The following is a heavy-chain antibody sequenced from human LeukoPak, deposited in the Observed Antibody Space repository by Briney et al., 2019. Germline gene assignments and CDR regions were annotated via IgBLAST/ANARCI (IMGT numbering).Heavy chain of an antibody. CDR2: LYYSGST. V-gene: IGHV4-59*08. J-gene: IGHJ4*02. D-gene: IGHD4-17*01. CDR1: GGSINNYY. CDR3: ARFNGLREKYFDY. Sequence: SETLSLTCTISGGSINNYYWSWIRQPPGKGLEWIGYLYYSGSTNYNPSLNSRVTISVDTSKNQFSLKLSSVTAADTAVYYCARFNGLREKYFDYWGQGTLVTVSS.